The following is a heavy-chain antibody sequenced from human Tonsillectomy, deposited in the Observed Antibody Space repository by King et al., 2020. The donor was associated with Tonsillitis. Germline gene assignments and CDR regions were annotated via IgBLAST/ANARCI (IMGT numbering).Heavy chain of an antibody. V-gene: IGHV3-21*01. J-gene: IGHJ3*02. CDR2: ISSSSSYI. Sequence: VQLVESGGGLVKPGGSLRLSCAASGFTFSSYSMNWVRQAPGKGLEWVSSISSSSSYIYYADSVKGRFTISRDNAKNSLYLQMNSLRAEDTAVYYCARGSPKTNGPSDAFDIWGQGTMVTVSS. CDR1: GFTFSSYS. CDR3: ARGSPKTNGPSDAFDI. D-gene: IGHD2-8*01.